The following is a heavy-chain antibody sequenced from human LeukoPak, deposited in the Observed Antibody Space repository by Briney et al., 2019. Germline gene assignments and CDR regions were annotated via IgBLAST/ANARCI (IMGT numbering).Heavy chain of an antibody. CDR3: AKALVLPGYQPPLDYFDY. CDR2: ISGSGVTT. V-gene: IGHV3-23*01. CDR1: GFTFSSYA. Sequence: PGGSLRLSCAASGFTFSSYAMSWVRQAPGKGLEWVSSISGSGVTTHYADSVKGRFTISRDNSKNTLDLQMNSLRDEDTAVYYFAKALVLPGYQPPLDYFDYWGQGTLVT. J-gene: IGHJ4*02. D-gene: IGHD3-9*01.